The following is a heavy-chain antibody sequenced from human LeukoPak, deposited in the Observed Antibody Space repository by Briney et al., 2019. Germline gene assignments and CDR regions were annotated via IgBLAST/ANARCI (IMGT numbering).Heavy chain of an antibody. CDR3: TRLGSSGWHYYFDY. CDR2: INHSGST. D-gene: IGHD6-19*01. CDR1: GFTFTKFW. Sequence: PGGSLRLSCEASGFTFTKFWMSWVRQAPGKGLEWIGEINHSGSTNYNPSLKSRVTISVDTSKNQFSLKLSSVTAADTAVYYCTRLGSSGWHYYFDYWGQGTLVTVSS. J-gene: IGHJ4*02. V-gene: IGHV4-34*01.